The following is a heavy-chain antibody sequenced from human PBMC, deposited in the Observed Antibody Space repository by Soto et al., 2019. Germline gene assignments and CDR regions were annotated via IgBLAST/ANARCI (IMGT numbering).Heavy chain of an antibody. D-gene: IGHD3-10*01. V-gene: IGHV1-2*04. Sequence: ASVKVSCKASGYTFTGYYMHWVRQAPGQGLEWMGWINPNSGGTNYAQKFQGWVTMTRDTSISTAYMELSRLRSDDTAVYYCAIEELAPGTIHNYGMDVWDHGTTVTLSS. J-gene: IGHJ6*02. CDR1: GYTFTGYY. CDR3: AIEELAPGTIHNYGMDV. CDR2: INPNSGGT.